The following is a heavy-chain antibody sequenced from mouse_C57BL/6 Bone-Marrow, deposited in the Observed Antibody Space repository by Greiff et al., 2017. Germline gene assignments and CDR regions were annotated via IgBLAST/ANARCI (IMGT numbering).Heavy chain of an antibody. Sequence: EVQLQQSGAELVRPGASVKLSCTASGFNIKDDYMHWVKQRPEQGLEWIGWIDPENGDTEYASKFQGKATITADTSSNTAYLQLSSLTSEDTAVYYCTGSQAWFAYWDQGTLVTVSA. D-gene: IGHD1-1*01. J-gene: IGHJ3*01. CDR3: TGSQAWFAY. CDR1: GFNIKDDY. V-gene: IGHV14-4*01. CDR2: IDPENGDT.